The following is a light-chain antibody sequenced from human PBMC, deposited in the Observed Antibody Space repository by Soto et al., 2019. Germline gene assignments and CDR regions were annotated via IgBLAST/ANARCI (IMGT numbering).Light chain of an antibody. Sequence: EIVMPQSPATLSVSPGERPTLSCSASKSVASRHLAWYQQKSGQAPRLLIYGASSRAIHTPDRFSGSGSGTDFTLTISGLEPEDFAVYYCQHFGNSLWTFGQGTKVDI. CDR1: KSVASRH. CDR3: QHFGNSLWT. V-gene: IGKV3-20*01. CDR2: GAS. J-gene: IGKJ1*01.